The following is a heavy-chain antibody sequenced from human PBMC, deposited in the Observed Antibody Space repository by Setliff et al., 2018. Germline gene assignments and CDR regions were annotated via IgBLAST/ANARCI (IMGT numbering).Heavy chain of an antibody. J-gene: IGHJ6*03. D-gene: IGHD3-22*01. V-gene: IGHV4-31*03. Sequence: SETLSLTCTVSGGSISSGGYYWSWIRQHPGKGLEWIGYIYYSGSTYYNPSLKSRVTISVDTSKNQFSLKLSSVTAADTAVYYCAREAGYYDSSGPVGVPYYYYMDVWGKGTTVTVSS. CDR3: AREAGYYDSSGPVGVPYYYYMDV. CDR1: GGSISSGGYY. CDR2: IYYSGST.